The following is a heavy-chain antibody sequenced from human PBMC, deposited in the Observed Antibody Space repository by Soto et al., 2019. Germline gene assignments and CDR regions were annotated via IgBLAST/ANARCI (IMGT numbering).Heavy chain of an antibody. J-gene: IGHJ6*02. CDR3: ARAGGVGARYGMDV. CDR1: GFTVSSNY. D-gene: IGHD1-26*01. Sequence: EVQLVESGGGLVQPGGSLRLSCAASGFTVSSNYMSWVRQAPGKGLEWVPVIYSGGSTYYADSVKGRFTISRDNSKNTLYLQMNSLRAEDTAVYYCARAGGVGARYGMDVWGQGTTVTVSS. V-gene: IGHV3-66*01. CDR2: IYSGGST.